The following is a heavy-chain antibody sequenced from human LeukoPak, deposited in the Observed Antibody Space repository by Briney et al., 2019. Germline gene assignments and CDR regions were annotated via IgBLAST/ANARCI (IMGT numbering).Heavy chain of an antibody. J-gene: IGHJ4*02. CDR3: TRDPGRCTSTSCYPDY. CDR1: GFALSSHW. CDR2: VNRDGSET. D-gene: IGHD2-2*01. V-gene: IGHV3-7*01. Sequence: PGGSLRLSRAASGFALSSHWMTWVRQVPGRGPEWVANVNRDGSETYYLDSVKGRFTISKDNAKNSMYLQMNSLRAEDTAVYYCTRDPGRCTSTSCYPDYWGQGTLVTVSS.